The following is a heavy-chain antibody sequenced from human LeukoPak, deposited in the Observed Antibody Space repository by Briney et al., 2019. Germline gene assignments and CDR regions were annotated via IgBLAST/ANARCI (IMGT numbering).Heavy chain of an antibody. V-gene: IGHV4-34*01. D-gene: IGHD5-24*01. CDR3: ARSRGGYKDY. J-gene: IGHJ4*02. CDR1: GGSFSGYY. CDR2: INHSRST. Sequence: PETLSLTCAVYGGSFSGYYWSWIRQPPGKGLEWIGEINHSRSTNYNPSLKSRVTISVDTSKNQLSLKLSSVTAADTAVYYCARSRGGYKDYWGQGTLVTVSS.